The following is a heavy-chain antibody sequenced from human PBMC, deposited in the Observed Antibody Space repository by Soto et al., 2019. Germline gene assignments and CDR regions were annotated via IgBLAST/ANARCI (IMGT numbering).Heavy chain of an antibody. D-gene: IGHD3-10*01. J-gene: IGHJ4*02. Sequence: SVKVSCKASGGTFSSYAVSWVRQAPGQGLEWMGGIIPIFGTANYAQKFQGRVTITADESTSTAYMELSSLRSEDTAVYYCARTSGSGSYYSKPQPFDYWGQGTLVTVSS. CDR2: IIPIFGTA. CDR1: GGTFSSYA. CDR3: ARTSGSGSYYSKPQPFDY. V-gene: IGHV1-69*13.